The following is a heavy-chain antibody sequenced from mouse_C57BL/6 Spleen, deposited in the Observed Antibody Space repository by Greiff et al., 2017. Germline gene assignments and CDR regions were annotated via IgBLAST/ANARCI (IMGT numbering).Heavy chain of an antibody. CDR2: INPSNGGT. V-gene: IGHV1-53*01. J-gene: IGHJ4*01. D-gene: IGHD2-4*01. Sequence: VQLKQPGTELVKPGASVKLSCKASGYTFTSYWMHWVKQRPGQGLEWIGNINPSNGGTNYNEKFKSKATLTVDKSSSTAYMQLSSLTSEDSAVYYCARGLYDYNYAMDYWGQGTSVTVSS. CDR1: GYTFTSYW. CDR3: ARGLYDYNYAMDY.